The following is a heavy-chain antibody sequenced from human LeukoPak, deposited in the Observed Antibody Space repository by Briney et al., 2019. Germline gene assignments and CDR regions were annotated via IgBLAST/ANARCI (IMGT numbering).Heavy chain of an antibody. CDR3: ARGRAGGAAD. J-gene: IGHJ4*01. CDR2: ILPSGGT. V-gene: IGHV4-34*01. Sequence: SETLSLTCAVYGSSFSGYYWSWIRQPPGRGLEWIGEILPSGGTTYSPSLKSRVTLSVDTSRNQFSLKLTSVTAADTAVYYCARGRAGGAADWGHGTLVTVSS. CDR1: GSSFSGYY. D-gene: IGHD6-25*01.